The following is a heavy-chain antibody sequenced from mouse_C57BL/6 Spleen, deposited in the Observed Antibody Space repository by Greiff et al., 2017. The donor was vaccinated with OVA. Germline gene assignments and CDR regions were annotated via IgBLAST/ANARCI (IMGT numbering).Heavy chain of an antibody. V-gene: IGHV1-18*01. D-gene: IGHD4-1*01. CDR2: INPNNGGT. J-gene: IGHJ3*01. Sequence: EVQLQQSGPELVKPGASVKIPCKASGYTFTDYHMDWVKQSHGKSLEWIGDINPNNGGTIYNQKFKGKATLTVDKSSSTAYMELRSLTSEDTAVYDCARRGPNWAWFADWGQGTLVTVSA. CDR1: GYTFTDYH. CDR3: ARRGPNWAWFAD.